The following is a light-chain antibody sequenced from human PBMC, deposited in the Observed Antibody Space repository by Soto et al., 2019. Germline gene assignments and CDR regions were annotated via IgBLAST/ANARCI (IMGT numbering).Light chain of an antibody. CDR1: SSDIGAYNS. CDR2: EVS. J-gene: IGLJ1*01. Sequence: QSPLTQPASVSGSPGQSITISCTGTSSDIGAYNSVSWYQQHPGKAPKLMIYEVSNRPSGVSNRFSASKSGNTASLTISGLQAEDEADYYCSSRTPSNPYVFGTGTKVTVL. V-gene: IGLV2-14*01. CDR3: SSRTPSNPYV.